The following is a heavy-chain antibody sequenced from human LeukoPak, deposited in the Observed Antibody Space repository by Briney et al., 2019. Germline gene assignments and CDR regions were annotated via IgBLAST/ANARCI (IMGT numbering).Heavy chain of an antibody. CDR3: AMTFGHSYGPDSFDI. V-gene: IGHV1-24*01. Sequence: ASVKVSCKVSGYILTKSSMHWVRQALGKGLEWMGGFAPEDGETIYAQNFQGRVTVTEDTSTGTAYMELGSLRSEDTAVNYCAMTFGHSYGPDSFDIWGQGTVVTVSS. J-gene: IGHJ3*02. CDR2: FAPEDGET. D-gene: IGHD5-18*01. CDR1: GYILTKSS.